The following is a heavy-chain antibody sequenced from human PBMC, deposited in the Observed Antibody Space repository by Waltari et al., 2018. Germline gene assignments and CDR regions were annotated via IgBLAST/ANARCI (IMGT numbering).Heavy chain of an antibody. V-gene: IGHV4-59*01. D-gene: IGHD3-16*01. CDR3: ASSYGGSQNDYYYYGMDV. Sequence: QVQLQESGPGLVKPSETLSLTCTVSGGSISSYYWSWIRQPPGKGLEWIGYIYYSGSTNYNPSLKSQVTISVDTSKNQFSLKLSSVTAADTAVYYCASSYGGSQNDYYYYGMDVWGQGTTVTVSS. CDR2: IYYSGST. CDR1: GGSISSYY. J-gene: IGHJ6*02.